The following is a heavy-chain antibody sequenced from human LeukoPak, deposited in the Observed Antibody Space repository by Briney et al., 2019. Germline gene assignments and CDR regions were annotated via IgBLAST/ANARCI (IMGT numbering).Heavy chain of an antibody. D-gene: IGHD3-22*01. Sequence: GGSLRLSCAASGFTFSDYAMSWIRQAPGQGLEWVSYISSSGSTIYYADSVKGRFTISRDNAKNSLYLQMNSLRAEDTAVYYCASATYYYDSSGYYYLPFDYWGQGTLVTVSS. CDR3: ASATYYYDSSGYYYLPFDY. CDR2: ISSSGSTI. CDR1: GFTFSDYA. J-gene: IGHJ4*02. V-gene: IGHV3-11*04.